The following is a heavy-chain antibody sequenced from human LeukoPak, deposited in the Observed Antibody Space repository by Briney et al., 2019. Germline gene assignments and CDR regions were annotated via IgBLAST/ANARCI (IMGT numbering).Heavy chain of an antibody. V-gene: IGHV1-2*06. Sequence: ASVKVSCKASGYTFTGYHIHWVRQAPGQGLEWMGRINPYSGDTNFAQKFQGRVTMTRDRSITTAYMDLSSLTPDDTAVYFCARDQGSLTRSWYTGYWGQGTQVTVSS. D-gene: IGHD6-13*01. CDR3: ARDQGSLTRSWYTGY. CDR2: INPYSGDT. CDR1: GYTFTGYH. J-gene: IGHJ4*02.